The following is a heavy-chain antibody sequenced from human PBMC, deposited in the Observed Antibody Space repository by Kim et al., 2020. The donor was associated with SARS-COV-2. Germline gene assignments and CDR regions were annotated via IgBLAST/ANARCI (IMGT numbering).Heavy chain of an antibody. CDR2: ISYDGSNK. CDR3: AKAPGNCSGGSSCPYYY. J-gene: IGHJ6*01. Sequence: GGSLRLSCAASGFTFSSYGMHWVRQAPGKGLEWVAVISYDGSNKYYADSVKGRFTISRDNSKNTLYLQMNSLRAEDTAVYYCAKAPGNCSGGSSCPYYY. CDR1: GFTFSSYG. D-gene: IGHD2-15*01. V-gene: IGHV3-30*18.